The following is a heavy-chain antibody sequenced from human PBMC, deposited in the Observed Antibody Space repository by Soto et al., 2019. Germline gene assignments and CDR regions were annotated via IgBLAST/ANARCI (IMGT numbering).Heavy chain of an antibody. CDR1: GNNFSRYY. CDR2: INPSGRSA. CDR3: ARAATRSFCCSVF. D-gene: IGHD1-26*01. V-gene: IGHV1-46*01. Sequence: ASVKVSCKAAGNNFSRYYMHWLRQAPGQGLEGMGIINPSGRSASYAQKFQGRVTMTRHTSTRTDYMELRGLSIDDTAGYYCARAATRSFCCSVFWGQGTLVTVSS. J-gene: IGHJ1*01.